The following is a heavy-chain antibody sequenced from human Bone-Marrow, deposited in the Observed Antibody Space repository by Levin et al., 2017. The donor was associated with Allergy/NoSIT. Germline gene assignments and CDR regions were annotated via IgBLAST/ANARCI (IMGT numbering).Heavy chain of an antibody. CDR2: IWFDGSIK. Sequence: PGGSLRLSCAASGFTFSNYVMQWVRQAPGKGLEWVALIWFDGSIKYYADSVKGRFTISRDNSKNKNTLYVQMNSLRAADTAMYYCARSDLNWGIDYWGQGTLVTVSS. D-gene: IGHD7-27*01. J-gene: IGHJ4*02. CDR1: GFTFSNYV. CDR3: ARSDLNWGIDY. V-gene: IGHV3-33*01.